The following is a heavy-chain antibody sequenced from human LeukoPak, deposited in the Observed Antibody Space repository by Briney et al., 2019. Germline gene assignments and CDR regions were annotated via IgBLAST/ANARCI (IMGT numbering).Heavy chain of an antibody. CDR1: GGTFSSYA. Sequence: SVKVSCKASGGTFSSYAISWVRQAPGQGLEWMGGIIPIFGTANYAQKFQGRVTITADESTSTAYMELSSLRSEDTAVYYCARVLRTGGYSYGYSYWGQGTLVTVSS. CDR2: IIPIFGTA. J-gene: IGHJ4*02. CDR3: ARVLRTGGYSYGYSY. V-gene: IGHV1-69*13. D-gene: IGHD5-18*01.